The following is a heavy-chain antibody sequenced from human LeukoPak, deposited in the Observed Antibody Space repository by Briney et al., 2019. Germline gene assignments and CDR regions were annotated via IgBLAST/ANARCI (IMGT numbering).Heavy chain of an antibody. V-gene: IGHV4-4*02. J-gene: IGHJ4*02. CDR3: SRESGPFCPFGY. D-gene: IGHD1-26*01. CDR2: ISLAGQT. CDR1: GGSISGTNW. Sequence: SGALSLTCGVSGGSISGTNWWSWVRQPPGQGLEWIGEISLAGQTNYNPSLNGRVTMSLDKSSNQLSLHLTSVTAADTATYYCSRESGPFCPFGYWGQGTLVIVSS.